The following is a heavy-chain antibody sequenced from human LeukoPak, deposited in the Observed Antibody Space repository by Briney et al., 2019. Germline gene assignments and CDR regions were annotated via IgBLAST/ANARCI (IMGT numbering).Heavy chain of an antibody. D-gene: IGHD5-18*01. Sequence: SETLSLTCAVYGGSFSSYYWSWIRQPAGKGLEWIGRIYTSGSTNYNPSLKSRVTMSVDTSKNQFSLKLSSVTAADTAVYCCARDSSGYSYDPWFDPWGQGTLVTVSS. V-gene: IGHV4-4*07. CDR1: GGSFSSYY. J-gene: IGHJ5*02. CDR3: ARDSSGYSYDPWFDP. CDR2: IYTSGST.